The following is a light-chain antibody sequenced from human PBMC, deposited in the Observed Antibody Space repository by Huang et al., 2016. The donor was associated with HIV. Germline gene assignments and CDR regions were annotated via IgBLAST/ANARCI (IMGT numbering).Light chain of an antibody. Sequence: IVMTPSPGTLSVSPGERATLSCRASQSVSSILACYQQQAGHAPRLLIYGASTRATGMPARFGGRGSGKEFTLTISSRPSEDFAVYYCQQYNNRYTFGPGTKLEIK. J-gene: IGKJ2*01. CDR2: GAS. CDR3: QQYNNRYT. V-gene: IGKV3-15*01. CDR1: QSVSSI.